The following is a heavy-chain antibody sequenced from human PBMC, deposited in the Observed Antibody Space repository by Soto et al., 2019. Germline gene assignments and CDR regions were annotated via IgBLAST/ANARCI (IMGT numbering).Heavy chain of an antibody. CDR2: IYYSGST. V-gene: IGHV4-30-4*01. CDR1: GGSISSGDYY. J-gene: IGHJ4*02. D-gene: IGHD1-20*01. CDR3: ARWVEVSLDYFDS. Sequence: SETLSLTCTVSGGSISSGDYYWSWIRQPPGKGLEWIGYIYYSGSTYYNPSLKSRVTISVDTSKNQFSLNLNSVTAADTAVYYCARWVEVSLDYFDSWGQRTPVTVSS.